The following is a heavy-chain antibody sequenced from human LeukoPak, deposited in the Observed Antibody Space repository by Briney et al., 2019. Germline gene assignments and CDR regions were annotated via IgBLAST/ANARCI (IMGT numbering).Heavy chain of an antibody. V-gene: IGHV3-43D*04. J-gene: IGHJ4*02. D-gene: IGHD3-3*01. CDR3: AKDNPFLAPGNYFDY. CDR2: ISWDGGST. Sequence: PGGSLRLSCAASGFTFDDYAMHWVRQAPGKGLEWVSLISWDGGSTYYADSVKGRFTISRDNSKNSLYLQMNSLRAEDTALYYCAKDNPFLAPGNYFDYWGQGTLVTVSS. CDR1: GFTFDDYA.